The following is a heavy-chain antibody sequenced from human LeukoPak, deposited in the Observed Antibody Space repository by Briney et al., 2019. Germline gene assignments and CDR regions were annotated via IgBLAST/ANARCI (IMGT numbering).Heavy chain of an antibody. CDR3: ARGPGSYYLVAFDI. J-gene: IGHJ3*02. Sequence: PSETLSLTCTVSGGSISSYYWSWIRQPPGKGLEWIGEINHSGSTNYNPSPKSRVTISVDTSKNQFSLKLSSVTAADTAVYYCARGPGSYYLVAFDIWGQGTMVTVSS. CDR2: INHSGST. D-gene: IGHD3-10*01. CDR1: GGSISSYY. V-gene: IGHV4-34*01.